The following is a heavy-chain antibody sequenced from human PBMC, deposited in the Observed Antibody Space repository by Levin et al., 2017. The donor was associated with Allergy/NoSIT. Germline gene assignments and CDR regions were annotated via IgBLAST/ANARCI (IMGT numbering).Heavy chain of an antibody. CDR2: IFYTGST. Sequence: LRLSCTVSGDSIGSGGHAWSWVRQHPGKDLEFLGYIFYTGSTYYNPSLQSRFTMSADKSKNQFSFKLTSVTAADTAVYYCARTLYGTLYFDNWGQGAQVAISS. CDR1: GDSIGSGGHA. CDR3: ARTLYGTLYFDN. J-gene: IGHJ4*02. D-gene: IGHD1/OR15-1a*01. V-gene: IGHV4-31*03.